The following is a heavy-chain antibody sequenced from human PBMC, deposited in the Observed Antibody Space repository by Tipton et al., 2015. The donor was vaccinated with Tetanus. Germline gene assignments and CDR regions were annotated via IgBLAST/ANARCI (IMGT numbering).Heavy chain of an antibody. Sequence: TLSLTCNVSGGSLKSGGYYWTWIRQHPVRGLEWIGYIYYTGNTYYNPSLKSRATISVDTSKNQFSLKLTSVTAADAAVYYCARPSTTVTPRAFDVWGQGTMVTVSS. CDR3: ARPSTTVTPRAFDV. CDR2: IYYTGNT. CDR1: GGSLKSGGYY. D-gene: IGHD4-17*01. V-gene: IGHV4-31*03. J-gene: IGHJ3*01.